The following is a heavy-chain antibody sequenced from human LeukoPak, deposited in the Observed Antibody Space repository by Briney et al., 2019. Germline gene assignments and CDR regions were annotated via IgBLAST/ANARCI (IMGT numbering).Heavy chain of an antibody. CDR2: IYSGGST. J-gene: IGHJ5*02. CDR3: ARVADINSWYNWYDP. D-gene: IGHD2-15*01. Sequence: PGGSLRLSCAASGFTVSSNYMSWVRQAPGKGLEWVSVIYSGGSTYYADSVKGRFTISRDNSKNTLYLQMNSLRAEDTAVYYCARVADINSWYNWYDPWGQGILVTVSS. V-gene: IGHV3-66*01. CDR1: GFTVSSNY.